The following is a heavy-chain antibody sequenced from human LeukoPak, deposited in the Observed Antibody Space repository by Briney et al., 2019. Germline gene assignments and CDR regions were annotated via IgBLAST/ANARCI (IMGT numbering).Heavy chain of an antibody. V-gene: IGHV3-30*03. CDR2: ISSDGSRK. CDR3: ARHKESGSYEYFDY. Sequence: GGSLRLSCRASRFSFSDYDMHWVRQAPGKGLEWVAVISSDGSRKHYGDSVKGRFTISRDNSESTLFLQMNSLRAEDTAVYYCARHKESGSYEYFDYWGQGTLVTVSS. J-gene: IGHJ4*02. D-gene: IGHD1-26*01. CDR1: RFSFSDYD.